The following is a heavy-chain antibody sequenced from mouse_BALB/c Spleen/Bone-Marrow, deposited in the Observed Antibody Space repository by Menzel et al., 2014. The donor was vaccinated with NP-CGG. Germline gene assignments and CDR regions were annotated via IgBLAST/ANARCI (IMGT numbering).Heavy chain of an antibody. CDR1: GYAFSSYW. Sequence: QVHVKQSGAELVRPGSSVKISCKASGYAFSSYWMNWVKQRPGQGLEWIGQIYPGDGDTNYNGKFKGKATLTADKSSSTAYMQLSSLTSEDSAVYFCARRGLWFAYWGQGTLVTVSA. CDR3: ARRGLWFAY. V-gene: IGHV1-80*01. J-gene: IGHJ3*01. CDR2: IYPGDGDT.